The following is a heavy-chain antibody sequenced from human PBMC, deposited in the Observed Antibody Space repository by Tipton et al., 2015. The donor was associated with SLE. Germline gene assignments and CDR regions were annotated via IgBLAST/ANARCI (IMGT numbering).Heavy chain of an antibody. Sequence: TLSLTCTVSGGSISSGSYYWSWIRQPAGKGLEWIGRIYTSGSTNYNPSLKSRVTISVDTSKNQFSLKLSSVTAADTAVYYCASRGRRRHGMDVWGQGTTVTVSS. V-gene: IGHV4-61*02. CDR1: GGSISSGSYY. CDR3: ASRGRRRHGMDV. CDR2: IYTSGST. J-gene: IGHJ6*02. D-gene: IGHD3-10*01.